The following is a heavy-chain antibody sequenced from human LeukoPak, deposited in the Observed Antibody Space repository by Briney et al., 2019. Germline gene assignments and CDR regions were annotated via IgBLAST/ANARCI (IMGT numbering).Heavy chain of an antibody. V-gene: IGHV1-8*01. CDR1: GYTFTSYD. D-gene: IGHD6-13*01. CDR3: ARRGQQLDFDY. Sequence: ASVKVSCKASGYTFTSYDINWVRQATGQGLEWMGWMNPNSGNTGYAQRFQDRVTITRNTSISTAYMEVSSLRSEDTAVCYCARRGQQLDFDYWGQGTLVTVSS. J-gene: IGHJ4*02. CDR2: MNPNSGNT.